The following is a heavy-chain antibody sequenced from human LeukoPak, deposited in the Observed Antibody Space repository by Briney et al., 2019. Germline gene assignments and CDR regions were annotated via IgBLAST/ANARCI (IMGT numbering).Heavy chain of an antibody. CDR3: ARALGDIVVVTDGAFDI. D-gene: IGHD2-21*02. J-gene: IGHJ3*02. V-gene: IGHV3-9*01. CDR1: GFTFDDYA. Sequence: PGGSLRLSCAASGFTFDDYAMHWVRQAPGKGLEWVSGISWNSGSIGYADSVKGRFTISRDNAKNSLYLQMNSLRAEDTALYYCARALGDIVVVTDGAFDIWGQGTMVTVSS. CDR2: ISWNSGSI.